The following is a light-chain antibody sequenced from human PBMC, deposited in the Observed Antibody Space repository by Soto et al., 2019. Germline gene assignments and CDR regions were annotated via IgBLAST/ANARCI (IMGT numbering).Light chain of an antibody. J-gene: IGKJ4*01. CDR1: QSVSTN. V-gene: IGKV3-15*01. CDR2: KTS. CDR3: QQYANWPLT. Sequence: EVVMTQSPATVSVSPGERTSLSCRASQSVSTNLGWYQQKPGQAPRLLISKTSIRATGVPARFSGSGSGTEFTLTISSLQSEDFAVYYCQQYANWPLTFGGGTKVDIK.